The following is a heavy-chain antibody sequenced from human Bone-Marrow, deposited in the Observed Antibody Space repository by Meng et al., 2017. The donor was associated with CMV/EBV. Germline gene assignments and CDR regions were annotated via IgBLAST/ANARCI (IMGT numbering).Heavy chain of an antibody. J-gene: IGHJ4*02. V-gene: IGHV3-7*03. CDR2: IKQDGSEK. CDR3: AKGSGGGWSGYYTGFDY. CDR1: GFTFSSYW. Sequence: GESLKISCAASGFTFSSYWMSWVRQAPGKGLEWVANIKQDGSEKYYVDSVKGRFTISRDNSKNSLYLQMNSLRTEDTALYYCAKGSGGGWSGYYTGFDYWGQGTLVTVSS. D-gene: IGHD3-3*01.